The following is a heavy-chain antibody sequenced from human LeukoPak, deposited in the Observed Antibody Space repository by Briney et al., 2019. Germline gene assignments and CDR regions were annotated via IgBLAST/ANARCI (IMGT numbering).Heavy chain of an antibody. CDR2: IRYDGSNK. CDR1: GFTFSRYA. CDR3: ARARRTRFDP. J-gene: IGHJ5*02. V-gene: IGHV3-30*02. Sequence: GGSLRLSCAASGFTFSRYAIHWVRQAPGKGLEWVAFIRYDGSNKYYADSVKGRFTISRDNSKNTLYLQMNSLRAEDTAVYYCARARRTRFDPWGQGTLVTVSS.